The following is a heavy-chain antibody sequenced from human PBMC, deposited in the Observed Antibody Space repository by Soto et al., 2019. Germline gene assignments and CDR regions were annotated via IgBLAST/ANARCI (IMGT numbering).Heavy chain of an antibody. V-gene: IGHV3-23*01. D-gene: IGHD1-26*01. Sequence: VILSCTASGFTFSGYTMSWFRQAPVKGLEWVSSFSGRDATTYYADSVKGRFTISRDNSKNTLYLQMNSLRAEDTALYFCVRTIVGANKGGWFDPWGQGAMVTVSS. J-gene: IGHJ5*02. CDR2: FSGRDATT. CDR1: GFTFSGYT. CDR3: VRTIVGANKGGWFDP.